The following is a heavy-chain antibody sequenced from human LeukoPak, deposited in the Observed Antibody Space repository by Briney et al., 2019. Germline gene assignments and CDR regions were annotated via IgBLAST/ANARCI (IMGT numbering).Heavy chain of an antibody. J-gene: IGHJ4*02. CDR1: GGSFSGYY. CDR2: IKNSGSN. V-gene: IGHV4-34*01. Sequence: PSETLSLTCAVYGGSFSGYYWSWIRQPPGKGLEWIGEIKNSGSNNYNPSLKSRVTISVEKSKNQLSLRLSSVTAADTAVYYCARLRYYYDSSGYYYVYSFDYWGQGTLVTVSS. CDR3: ARLRYYYDSSGYYYVYSFDY. D-gene: IGHD3-22*01.